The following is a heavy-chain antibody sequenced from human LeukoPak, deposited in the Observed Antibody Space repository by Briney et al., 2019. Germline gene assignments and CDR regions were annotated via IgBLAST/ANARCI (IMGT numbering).Heavy chain of an antibody. V-gene: IGHV3-21*01. CDR3: ARARNFQYYFDY. Sequence: PGGSLRLSCTVSGFTLSNAWMTWVRQAPGKGLEWVSSISSSSSYIYYADSVKGRFTISRDNAKNSLYLQMNGLRAEDTAVYYCARARNFQYYFDYWGQGTLVTVSS. CDR2: ISSSSSYI. J-gene: IGHJ4*02. CDR1: GFTLSNAW.